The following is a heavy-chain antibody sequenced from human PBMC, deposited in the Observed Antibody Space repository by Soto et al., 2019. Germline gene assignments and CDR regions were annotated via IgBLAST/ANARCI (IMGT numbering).Heavy chain of an antibody. J-gene: IGHJ6*03. Sequence: PGGSLRLSCAASGFTFSNAWMSWVRQPPGKGLEWIGYIYYSGSTNYNPSLKSRVTISVDTSKNQFSLKLSSVTAADTAVYYCARGLSDYYYYMDVWGKGTTVTVSS. CDR3: ARGLSDYYYYMDV. CDR2: IYYSGST. CDR1: GFTFSNAW. D-gene: IGHD3-16*01. V-gene: IGHV4-59*01.